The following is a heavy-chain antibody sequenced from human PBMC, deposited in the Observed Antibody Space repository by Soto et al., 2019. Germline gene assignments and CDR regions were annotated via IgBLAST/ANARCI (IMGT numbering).Heavy chain of an antibody. V-gene: IGHV4-39*07. D-gene: IGHD4-17*01. Sequence: PSETLSLTCTVSGGSISSSSYYWGWIRQPPGKGLEWIGSIYYSGSTYYNPSLKSRATMSVDTSKNQFSLKLTSVNAADTAVYYCARDDFGRNTRAFDPWGQGTLVTVSS. CDR3: ARDDFGRNTRAFDP. CDR2: IYYSGST. CDR1: GGSISSSSYY. J-gene: IGHJ5*02.